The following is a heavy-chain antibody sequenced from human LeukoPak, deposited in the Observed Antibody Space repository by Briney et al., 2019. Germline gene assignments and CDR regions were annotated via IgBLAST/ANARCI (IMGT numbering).Heavy chain of an antibody. CDR1: GGSINSHY. J-gene: IGHJ4*02. D-gene: IGHD2-15*01. Sequence: SETLSLTCAVSGGSINSHYRGWIRQPPGKGLQWIGDIYYTGKNNYNPSLKSRVTISLDTSKDHLSLNLTSVVAADTAIYYCVRRDIGWNYFDYWGQGILVTVSS. CDR3: VRRDIGWNYFDY. CDR2: IYYTGKN. V-gene: IGHV4-59*08.